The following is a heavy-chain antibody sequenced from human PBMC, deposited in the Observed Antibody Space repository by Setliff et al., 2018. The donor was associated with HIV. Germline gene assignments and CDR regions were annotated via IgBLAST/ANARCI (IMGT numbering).Heavy chain of an antibody. J-gene: IGHJ4*02. CDR1: GGTFSSYA. V-gene: IGHV1-69*10. CDR2: IIPILGIA. Sequence: GASVKVSCKASGGTFSSYAISWVRQAPGQGLEWMGGIIPILGIANYAQKFQGRVTITTDESTRTSYMELSSLRSEDTAVYYCARDRSYYPNYFDYWGQGTLVTVSS. D-gene: IGHD1-26*01. CDR3: ARDRSYYPNYFDY.